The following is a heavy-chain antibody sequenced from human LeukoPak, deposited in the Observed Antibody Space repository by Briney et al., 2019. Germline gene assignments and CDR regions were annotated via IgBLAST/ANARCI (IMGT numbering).Heavy chain of an antibody. D-gene: IGHD3-9*01. V-gene: IGHV3-23*01. J-gene: IGHJ4*02. Sequence: PGGSLRLSCAASGFTFKNYAMTWVRQAPGKGLQWVSAISGRDDSTYYADSVKGRFTISRGISKNTLFLQMNNLRADDTAVYYCAKWGDYDVLTGYYDSDYWGQGTLVTVSS. CDR2: ISGRDDST. CDR3: AKWGDYDVLTGYYDSDY. CDR1: GFTFKNYA.